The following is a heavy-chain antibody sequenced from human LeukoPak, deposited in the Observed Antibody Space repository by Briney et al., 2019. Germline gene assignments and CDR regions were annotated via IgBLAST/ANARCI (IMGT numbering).Heavy chain of an antibody. CDR2: IQTSGSI. V-gene: IGHV4-4*07. CDR1: GGSMTNYD. CDR3: VRASNIGWYQFDY. J-gene: IGHJ4*02. Sequence: SETLSPTCTVSGGSMTNYDWSWVRQPAGKGLEWIGRIQTSGSINYNPSLKSRVTISIDTSEKQLSLKLSSVTAADSAVYYCVRASNIGWYQFDYWGQGTLVTVSS. D-gene: IGHD6-19*01.